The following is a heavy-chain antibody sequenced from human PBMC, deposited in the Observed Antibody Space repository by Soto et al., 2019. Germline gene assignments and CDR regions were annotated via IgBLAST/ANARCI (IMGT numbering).Heavy chain of an antibody. V-gene: IGHV3-7*01. D-gene: IGHD2-2*01. CDR1: GFIFDTYW. CDR2: IKQDGSEK. Sequence: GGSLRLSCVASGFIFDTYWMTWVRQAPGKGLEWVASIKQDGSEKYYVDSVEGRFTISRDNAKNSLYLQMNSLRAEDTAVYYCARGLFTSAYWGQGTLVTISS. J-gene: IGHJ4*02. CDR3: ARGLFTSAY.